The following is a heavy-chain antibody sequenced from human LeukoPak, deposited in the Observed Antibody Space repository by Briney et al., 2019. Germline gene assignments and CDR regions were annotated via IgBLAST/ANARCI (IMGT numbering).Heavy chain of an antibody. V-gene: IGHV3-30*02. CDR2: IQSDEDKQ. D-gene: IGHD2-2*01. J-gene: IGHJ4*02. Sequence: GGSLRLSCAASGFTFSDYGMHWVRQAPGKGLEWVAFIQSDEDKQHYADSVKGRFTISRDISKNTLFLQMNSLRAEDTAVYYCARGKSSSTFDYWGQGTLVTVSS. CDR1: GFTFSDYG. CDR3: ARGKSSSTFDY.